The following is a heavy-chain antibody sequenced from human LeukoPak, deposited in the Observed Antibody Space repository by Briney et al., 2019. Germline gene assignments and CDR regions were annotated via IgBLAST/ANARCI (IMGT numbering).Heavy chain of an antibody. D-gene: IGHD2-2*01. V-gene: IGHV4-38-2*02. CDR1: GYSISSGYY. Sequence: SETLSLTCTVSGYSISSGYYWSWIRQPPGKGLEWIGEINHSGSTNYNPSLKSRVTISVDTSKNQFSLKLSSVTAADTAVYYCASHTPAAPFDYWGQGTLVTVSS. CDR3: ASHTPAAPFDY. CDR2: INHSGST. J-gene: IGHJ4*02.